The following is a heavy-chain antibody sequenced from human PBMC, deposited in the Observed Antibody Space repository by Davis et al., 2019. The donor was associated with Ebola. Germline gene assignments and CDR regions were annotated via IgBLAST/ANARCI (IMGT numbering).Heavy chain of an antibody. J-gene: IGHJ5*02. D-gene: IGHD6-6*01. V-gene: IGHV3-30*18. CDR1: GFTFSSYG. Sequence: PGGSLRLSCAASGFTFSSYGMHWVRQAPGKGLEWVAVISYDGSNKYYADSVKGRFTISRDNSKNTLYLQMNSLRAEDTAVYYCAKDQGLAARRSWFDPWGQGTLVTVSS. CDR3: AKDQGLAARRSWFDP. CDR2: ISYDGSNK.